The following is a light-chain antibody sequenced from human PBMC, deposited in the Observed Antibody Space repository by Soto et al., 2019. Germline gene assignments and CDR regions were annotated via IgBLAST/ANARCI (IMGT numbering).Light chain of an antibody. V-gene: IGLV2-14*01. CDR3: SSYTGSSTFV. CDR2: DVN. J-gene: IGLJ1*01. CDR1: SSDVGGYNY. Sequence: QSVLTQPASVAESPGQSITIYCTGTSSDVGGYNYVSWYQQLPGKAPKLMIYDVNNRPSGVSNRFSGSKSGNTASLTISGLQAEDEADYYCSSYTGSSTFVFGTGTKVTVL.